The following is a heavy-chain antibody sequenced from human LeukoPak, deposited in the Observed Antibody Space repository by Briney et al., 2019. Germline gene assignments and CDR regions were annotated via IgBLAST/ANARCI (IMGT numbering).Heavy chain of an antibody. CDR3: ARGGPTVGTDY. D-gene: IGHD1-26*01. V-gene: IGHV3-7*01. Sequence: GGSLRLSCAGSGFTFRNYSMNWVRQAPGKGLEWVANIKEDGSEKYYVDSVKGRFTVSRDNAKNSLYLQINSLRADDTAVYYCARGGPTVGTDYWGQGTLVTVSS. J-gene: IGHJ4*02. CDR2: IKEDGSEK. CDR1: GFTFRNYS.